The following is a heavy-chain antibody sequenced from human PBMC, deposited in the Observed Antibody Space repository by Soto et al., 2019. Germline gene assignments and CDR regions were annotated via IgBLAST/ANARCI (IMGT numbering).Heavy chain of an antibody. CDR1: GGTFSRHT. CDR3: ARDESTGTTCYFEL. J-gene: IGHJ2*01. D-gene: IGHD4-4*01. Sequence: QVQLVQSGAEVKKPGSSVKVSCKASGGTFSRHTLSWVRQAPGQGLEWMGRLIPILGIANYAQKFQDRVTITADKATSTAYTELSSLRTEDTGVDYCARDESTGTTCYFELWGRGTLVTVSS. V-gene: IGHV1-69*08. CDR2: LIPILGIA.